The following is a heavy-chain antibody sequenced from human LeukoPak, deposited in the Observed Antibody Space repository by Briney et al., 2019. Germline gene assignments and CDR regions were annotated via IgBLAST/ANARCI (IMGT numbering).Heavy chain of an antibody. D-gene: IGHD6-6*01. J-gene: IGHJ6*03. V-gene: IGHV1-69*13. CDR1: GGTFSSYA. CDR3: ARGGLPQLDDYYYYYMDA. CDR2: IIPIFGTA. Sequence: GASVKVSCKASGGTFSSYAISWVRQAPGQGLEWMGGIIPIFGTANYAQKFQGRVTITADESTSTAYMELSSLRSEDTAVYYCARGGLPQLDDYYYYYMDAWGKGTTVTVSS.